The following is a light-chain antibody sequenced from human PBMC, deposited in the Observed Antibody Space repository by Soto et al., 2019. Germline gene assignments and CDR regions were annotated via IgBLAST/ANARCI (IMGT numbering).Light chain of an antibody. V-gene: IGKV3-15*01. J-gene: IGKJ1*01. CDR3: QQYNIWPRT. Sequence: EVVMTQSPAIVSVSPGESATLSCRASQSVNSNLAWYQQKPGQAPRLLISGASTRATGIPARFSGSGSGTEFTLTISCLQTEDFIIYYCQQYNIWPRTFGKGTKVHFK. CDR1: QSVNSN. CDR2: GAS.